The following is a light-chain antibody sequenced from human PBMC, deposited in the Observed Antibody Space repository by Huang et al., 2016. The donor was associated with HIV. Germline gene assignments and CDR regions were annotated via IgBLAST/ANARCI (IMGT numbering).Light chain of an antibody. J-gene: IGKJ1*01. CDR2: WSC. CDR1: QNVLYNSNNKNY. Sequence: IVMTQSPDSLAVSLGERATINCKSSQNVLYNSNNKNYFAWYQQKPGQPPKLLINWSCTRGSGVPDRVSGSGSGTNFTLTISSLQAEDVAVYYCLQFYSTPTFGQGTRVEIK. CDR3: LQFYSTPT. V-gene: IGKV4-1*01.